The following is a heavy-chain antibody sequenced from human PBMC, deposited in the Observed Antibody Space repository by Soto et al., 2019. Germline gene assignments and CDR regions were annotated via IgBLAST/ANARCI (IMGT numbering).Heavy chain of an antibody. D-gene: IGHD3-3*01. V-gene: IGHV3-7*03. J-gene: IGHJ5*02. CDR3: AREERITIFGVVTPNWFDP. CDR1: GGTMSDYV. Sequence: GGSLSLCCTASGGTMSDYVRSLIRQAQANVLEWVADIKQDGSAKYYVDSVKGRFTISRDNAKNSLYLEMNSLRADDTAVYYCAREERITIFGVVTPNWFDPWGQGTLVTVSS. CDR2: IKQDGSAK.